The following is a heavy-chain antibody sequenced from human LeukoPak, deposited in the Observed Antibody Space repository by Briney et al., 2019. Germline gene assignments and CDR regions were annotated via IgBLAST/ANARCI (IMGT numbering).Heavy chain of an antibody. D-gene: IGHD4-23*01. CDR2: ISAYNGNT. V-gene: IGHV1-18*01. Sequence: ASVKVSCKASGYTFTSYGISWVRQAPGQGLEWMGWISAYNGNTNYAQKLQGRVTMTTDTSTSTAYMELRSLRSDDTAVYYCARSYPTVVTGGDPRYYYYYYMDVWGKGTTVTVSS. CDR1: GYTFTSYG. J-gene: IGHJ6*03. CDR3: ARSYPTVVTGGDPRYYYYYYMDV.